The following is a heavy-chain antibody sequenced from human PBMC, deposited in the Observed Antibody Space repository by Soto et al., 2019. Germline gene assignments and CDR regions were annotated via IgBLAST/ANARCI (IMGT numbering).Heavy chain of an antibody. D-gene: IGHD3-3*01. CDR3: AKDHQYYDFWSGPWFDP. V-gene: IGHV3-30*18. CDR1: GFTFSSYG. CDR2: ISYDGSNK. J-gene: IGHJ5*02. Sequence: GGSLRLSCAASGFTFSSYGMHWVRQAPGKGLEWVAVISYDGSNKYYADSVKGRFTISRDNSKNTLYLQMNSLRAEDTAVYYCAKDHQYYDFWSGPWFDPWGQGTLVTVSS.